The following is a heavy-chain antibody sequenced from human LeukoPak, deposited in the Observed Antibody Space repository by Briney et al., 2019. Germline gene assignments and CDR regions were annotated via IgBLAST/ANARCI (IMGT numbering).Heavy chain of an antibody. D-gene: IGHD6-19*01. CDR1: GYTFTGYY. CDR3: ARDRRGGSGWYGYAFDI. J-gene: IGHJ3*02. CDR2: INPNSGGT. Sequence: EASVKVSCKASGYTFTGYYMHWVRQAPGQGLEWMGRINPNSGGTNYAQKFQGRVTMTRDTSISTAYMELSRLRSDDTAVYYCARDRRGGSGWYGYAFDIWGQGTMVTVSS. V-gene: IGHV1-2*06.